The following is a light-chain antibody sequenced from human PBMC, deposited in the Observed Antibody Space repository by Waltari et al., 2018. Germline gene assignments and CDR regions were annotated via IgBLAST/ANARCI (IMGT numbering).Light chain of an antibody. CDR2: KAS. CDR1: QSISNW. J-gene: IGKJ4*01. V-gene: IGKV1-5*03. CDR3: QQYNSYSLLT. Sequence: DIEMTQSPSTLCASFGDRYTIPCRASQSISNWLAWYQQKPGKAPKLLIYKASTLESGVPSRFSGSGSGTEFTLTISSLQPDDFATYYCQQYNSYSLLTFGGGTKVEIK.